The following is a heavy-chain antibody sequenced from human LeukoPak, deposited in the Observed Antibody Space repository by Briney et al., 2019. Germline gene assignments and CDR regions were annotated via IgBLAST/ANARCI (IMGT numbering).Heavy chain of an antibody. CDR1: GFTFSSYE. V-gene: IGHV3-30*03. CDR2: ISYDGANK. CDR3: AREKGRGVISPYYDY. D-gene: IGHD3-10*01. J-gene: IGHJ4*02. Sequence: GGSLRLSCAASGFTFSSYEMNWVRQAPGKGLEWVAVISYDGANKYYADSVKGRFTISRDTSKNTLSLQMNSLRVEDTAVYYCAREKGRGVISPYYDYWGQGTRVTVSS.